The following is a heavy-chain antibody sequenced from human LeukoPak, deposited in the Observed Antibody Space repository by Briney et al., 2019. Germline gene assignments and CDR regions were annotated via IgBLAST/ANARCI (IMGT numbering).Heavy chain of an antibody. V-gene: IGHV4-39*07. J-gene: IGHJ4*02. CDR2: IYYSGST. Sequence: PSETLSLTCTVSGGSISSSSYYWGWIRQPPGKGLEWIGSIYYSGSTYYNPSLKSRVTISVDTSKNQFSLKLSSVTAADTAVYYCARGGDGYNPQFLDYWGQGTLVTVSS. CDR1: GGSISSSSYY. CDR3: ARGGDGYNPQFLDY. D-gene: IGHD5-24*01.